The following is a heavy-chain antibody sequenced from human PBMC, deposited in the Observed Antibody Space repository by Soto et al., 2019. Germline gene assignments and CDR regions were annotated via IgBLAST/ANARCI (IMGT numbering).Heavy chain of an antibody. CDR3: VQTTGWPGFDF. CDR2: IYGGGTT. V-gene: IGHV3-53*01. D-gene: IGHD6-19*01. J-gene: IGHJ4*02. CDR1: GFVVSSKY. Sequence: EVQLVESGGGLIQPGGSLRLSCAASGFVVSSKYMTWVRQAPGKGLEWVSVIYGGGTTYYADSVKGRFTISRDPSKNTLYLQMNSLRAEDTAVYYCVQTTGWPGFDFWGQGTLVTVSS.